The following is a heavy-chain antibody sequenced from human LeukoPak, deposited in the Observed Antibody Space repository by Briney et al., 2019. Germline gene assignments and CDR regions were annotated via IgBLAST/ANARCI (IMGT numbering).Heavy chain of an antibody. D-gene: IGHD2-21*01. CDR3: ARDRDFARDY. V-gene: IGHV3-7*01. J-gene: IGHJ4*02. CDR1: GFTFSHFW. Sequence: GGSLRLSCAASGFTFSHFWMSWFRQAPGKGLEWVANINEHGNQKYYVDSLDGRFTISRDNAKNSLFLQMDSLKDEDTAVYYCARDRDFARDYWGQGALVTVSS. CDR2: INEHGNQK.